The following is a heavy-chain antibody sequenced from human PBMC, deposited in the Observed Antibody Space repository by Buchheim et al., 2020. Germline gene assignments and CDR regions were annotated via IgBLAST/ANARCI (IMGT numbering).Heavy chain of an antibody. Sequence: EVQLLESGGGLVQPGGSLRLSCAASGFTFSNYAMTWVRQAPGRGLEWVSDISGGGDTTHYADSVKGRFTISRDNSKNTVSLQMNSLRAEDTGVYYCAKDGFGSFDYLGQGTL. D-gene: IGHD2-2*03. CDR3: AKDGFGSFDY. V-gene: IGHV3-23*01. CDR2: ISGGGDTT. J-gene: IGHJ4*02. CDR1: GFTFSNYA.